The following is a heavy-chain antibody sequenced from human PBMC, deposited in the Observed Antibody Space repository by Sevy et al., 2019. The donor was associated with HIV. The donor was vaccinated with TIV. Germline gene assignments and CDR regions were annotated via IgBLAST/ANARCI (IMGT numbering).Heavy chain of an antibody. CDR1: GFTVSSNY. D-gene: IGHD6-19*01. J-gene: IGHJ6*03. V-gene: IGHV3-53*01. CDR3: ASVWYGCGWYPSAYYYYMDV. Sequence: GGCLRLSCAASGFTVSSNYMSWVRQAPGKGLEWVSVIYSGGSTYYADSVKGRFTISRDNSKNTLYLQMNSLRAEDTAVSYRASVWYGCGWYPSAYYYYMDVWGKGTTVSVSS. CDR2: IYSGGST.